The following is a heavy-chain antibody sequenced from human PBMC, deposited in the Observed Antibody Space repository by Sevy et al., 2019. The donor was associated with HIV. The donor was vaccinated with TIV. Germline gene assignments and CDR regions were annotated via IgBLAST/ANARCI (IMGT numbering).Heavy chain of an antibody. CDR2: IKQDGSEK. J-gene: IGHJ6*02. CDR1: GFTFSSYW. D-gene: IGHD2-2*01. CDR3: ARSRTVRNIVVVPAGYYYYGMDV. V-gene: IGHV3-7*01. Sequence: GGSPRLSCAASGFTFSSYWMSWVRQAPGKGLEWVANIKQDGSEKYYVDSVKGRFTISRDNAKNSLYLQMNSLRAEDTAVYYCARSRTVRNIVVVPAGYYYYGMDVWGQGTTVTVSS.